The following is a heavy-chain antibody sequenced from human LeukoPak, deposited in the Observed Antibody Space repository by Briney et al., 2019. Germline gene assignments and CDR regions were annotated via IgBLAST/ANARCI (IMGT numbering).Heavy chain of an antibody. D-gene: IGHD3-22*01. CDR3: ARVQDFDTSAYYLGY. V-gene: IGHV4-34*01. J-gene: IGHJ4*02. CDR1: GGSFSDYY. Sequence: SETLSLTCAVYGGSFSDYYWSWIRQPPGKGLEWIGEINHSGATNYTPSPKSRVTISVDTSKNQFSLNLSSVTAADTAVYYCARVQDFDTSAYYLGYWGQGNLVTVSS. CDR2: INHSGAT.